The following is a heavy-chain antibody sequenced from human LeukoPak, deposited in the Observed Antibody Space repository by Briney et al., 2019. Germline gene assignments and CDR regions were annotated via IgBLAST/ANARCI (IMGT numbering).Heavy chain of an antibody. CDR3: ARDPDSSGWYYFDY. V-gene: IGHV3-74*01. Sequence: GGTLRLSCVASGFTFSRYWMHRVRQAPGKGMGWVSSINSDGSSTIYEDYVKGRFTIYRDKAKKKLYMQMKRLRAEEKAVYYCARDPDSSGWYYFDYWGQGTLVTVSS. D-gene: IGHD6-19*01. J-gene: IGHJ4*02. CDR1: GFTFSRYW. CDR2: INSDGSST.